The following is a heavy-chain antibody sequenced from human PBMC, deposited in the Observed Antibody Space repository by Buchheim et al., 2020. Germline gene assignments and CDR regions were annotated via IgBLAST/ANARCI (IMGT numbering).Heavy chain of an antibody. Sequence: QVQLVQSGAEVKKPGASVKVSCKASGYTFTSYYMHWVRQAPGQGLEWMGIINPSGGSTSYAQKFQGRVTMTRDTSTSTVHMELSSLRSEDTAVYYCARDGRADSSSSVPQRRYNWFDPWGQGTL. J-gene: IGHJ5*02. CDR2: INPSGGST. CDR3: ARDGRADSSSSVPQRRYNWFDP. V-gene: IGHV1-46*03. D-gene: IGHD6-6*01. CDR1: GYTFTSYY.